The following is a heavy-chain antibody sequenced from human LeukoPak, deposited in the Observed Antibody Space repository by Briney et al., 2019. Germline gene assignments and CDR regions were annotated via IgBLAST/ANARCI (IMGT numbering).Heavy chain of an antibody. CDR2: ILKDGSTT. J-gene: IGHJ4*02. CDR3: RYFLPHFDY. CDR1: GFTFSSNG. D-gene: IGHD2/OR15-2a*01. Sequence: PGGSLRLSCVASGFTFSSNGMHWVRQAPGKGLEWVAVILKDGSTTYYADSVKGRFTISRDNSKNALYLQMNSLRAEDTAVYYCRYFLPHFDYWGQGTLVTVSS. V-gene: IGHV3-30*03.